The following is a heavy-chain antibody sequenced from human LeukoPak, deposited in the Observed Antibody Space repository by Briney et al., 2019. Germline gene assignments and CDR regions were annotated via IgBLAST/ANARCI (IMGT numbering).Heavy chain of an antibody. CDR2: ISSSRSTT. CDR3: ARGGSGYGDYYYFYGLDV. CDR1: GFTLSNYG. J-gene: IGHJ6*02. Sequence: GGPLRLSCAASGFTLSNYGMNWVRQAPGKGLEWVSYISSSRSTTYYADSVKGRFTISRDSAKNSLDLQMNSLRDGDTAVYYCARGGSGYGDYYYFYGLDVWGQGTTVTVSS. D-gene: IGHD3-22*01. V-gene: IGHV3-48*02.